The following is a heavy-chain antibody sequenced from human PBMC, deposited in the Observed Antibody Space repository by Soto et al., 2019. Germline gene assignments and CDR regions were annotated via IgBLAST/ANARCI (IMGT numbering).Heavy chain of an antibody. CDR3: ARRYGSFFDI. CDR1: GGSISSYY. J-gene: IGHJ3*02. V-gene: IGHV4-59*08. D-gene: IGHD3-10*01. Sequence: QVQLQESGPGLVKPSETLSLTCTVSGGSISSYYWSWIRQPPGKGLEWIGYIFYSGSTNYNPSLKSRGTISVDTSNIQFSLKPSSVTAADTAVYYCARRYGSFFDIWGQGTTVTVSS. CDR2: IFYSGST.